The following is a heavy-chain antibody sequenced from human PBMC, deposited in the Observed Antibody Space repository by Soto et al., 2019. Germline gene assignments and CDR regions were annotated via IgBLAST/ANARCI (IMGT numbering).Heavy chain of an antibody. D-gene: IGHD3-22*01. CDR2: IYYSGST. Sequence: PSETLSLTCTVSGGSISSGGYYWSWIRQHPGKGLEWIGYIYYSGSTYYNPSLKSRVTISVDTSKNQFSLKLSSVTAADTAVYYCARMVIGYYDSSGQTLDVWGQGTTVTVSS. CDR3: ARMVIGYYDSSGQTLDV. J-gene: IGHJ6*02. V-gene: IGHV4-31*03. CDR1: GGSISSGGYY.